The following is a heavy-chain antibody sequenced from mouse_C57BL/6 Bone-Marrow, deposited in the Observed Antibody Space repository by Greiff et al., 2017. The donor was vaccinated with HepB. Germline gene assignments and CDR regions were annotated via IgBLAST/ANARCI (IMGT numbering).Heavy chain of an antibody. D-gene: IGHD2-3*01. CDR2: IYPGSGNT. J-gene: IGHJ3*01. Sequence: QQRPGQGLEWIGWIYPGSGNTKYNEKFKGKATLTADTSSSTAYMQLSSLTSEDSAVYYCARRFYDLFAYWGQGTLVTVSA. CDR3: ARRFYDLFAY. V-gene: IGHV1-66*01.